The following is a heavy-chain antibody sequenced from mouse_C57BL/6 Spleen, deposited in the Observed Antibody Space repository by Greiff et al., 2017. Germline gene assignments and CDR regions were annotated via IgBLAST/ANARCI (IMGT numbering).Heavy chain of an antibody. CDR1: GFSFNTYA. Sequence: EVKLMESGGGLVQPKGSLKLSCAASGFSFNTYAMNWVRQAPGKGLEWVARIRSKSNNYATYYADSVKDRFTISRDDSESMLYRQMNNLKTEDTAMYYCEADSSGWFAYWGQGTLVTVSA. CDR2: IRSKSNNYAT. D-gene: IGHD3-2*02. CDR3: EADSSGWFAY. V-gene: IGHV10-1*01. J-gene: IGHJ3*01.